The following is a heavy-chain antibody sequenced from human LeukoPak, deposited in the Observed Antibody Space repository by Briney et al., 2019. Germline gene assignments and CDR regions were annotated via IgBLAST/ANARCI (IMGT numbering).Heavy chain of an antibody. CDR2: IKQDGSEK. V-gene: IGHV3-7*03. CDR3: AREGSSGWYSSLGFDY. D-gene: IGHD6-19*01. J-gene: IGHJ4*02. Sequence: GGSLRLSCAASGFTFSSYWMSWVRQAPGKGLEWVANIKQDGSEKYYVDSVKGRFTISRDNAKNSLYLQMNSLRAEDTAVYYCAREGSSGWYSSLGFDYWGQGTLVTVSS. CDR1: GFTFSSYW.